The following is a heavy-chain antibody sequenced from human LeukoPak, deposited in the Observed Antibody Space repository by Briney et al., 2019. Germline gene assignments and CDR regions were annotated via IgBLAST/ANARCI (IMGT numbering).Heavy chain of an antibody. CDR2: INHSGST. Sequence: SETLSLTCAVYGGSFSGYYWSWLRQPPGKGLEWIGEINHSGSTNYNPSLKSRVTISVDTSKNQFSLKLSSVTAADTAVYYCASRTVTTILGYWGQGTLVTVSS. V-gene: IGHV4-34*01. CDR3: ASRTVTTILGY. CDR1: GGSFSGYY. J-gene: IGHJ4*02. D-gene: IGHD4-17*01.